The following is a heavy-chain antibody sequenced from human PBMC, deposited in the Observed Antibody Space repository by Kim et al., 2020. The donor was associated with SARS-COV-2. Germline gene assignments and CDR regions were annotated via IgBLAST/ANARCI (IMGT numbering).Heavy chain of an antibody. CDR2: PI. J-gene: IGHJ4*02. V-gene: IGHV3-48*04. CDR3: ARSGSTPFDY. Sequence: PIYYPDSRTGRFTVSRDSAKNSLYLQMNSLRAEDTAVYYCARSGSTPFDYWGQGTLVTVSS.